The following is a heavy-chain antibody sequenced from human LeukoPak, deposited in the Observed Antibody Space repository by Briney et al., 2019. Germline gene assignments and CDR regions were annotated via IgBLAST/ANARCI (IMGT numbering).Heavy chain of an antibody. J-gene: IGHJ4*02. V-gene: IGHV4-34*01. D-gene: IGHD6-19*01. Sequence: SETLSLTCAVYGGSFSGYYWSWLRQPPGKGLEWIGEINHSGSTNYNPSLKSRVTISVDTSKNQFSLKLSSVTAADTPVYYFARVAVAGDYWGQGALVTVSS. CDR2: INHSGST. CDR1: GGSFSGYY. CDR3: ARVAVAGDY.